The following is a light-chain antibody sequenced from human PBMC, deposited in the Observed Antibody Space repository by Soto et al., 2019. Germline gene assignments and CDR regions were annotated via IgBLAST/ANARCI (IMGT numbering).Light chain of an antibody. CDR2: DAS. CDR1: QSISSW. Sequence: DIQMTQSPSALSASVGDRVTITCRASQSISSWLAWYQQKPGKAPRLLIYDASYLERGVPSRFSGSGSGTELTLTISALQPDDLGTYYCQQYNNFWTFGPGTKVEI. J-gene: IGKJ1*01. V-gene: IGKV1-5*01. CDR3: QQYNNFWT.